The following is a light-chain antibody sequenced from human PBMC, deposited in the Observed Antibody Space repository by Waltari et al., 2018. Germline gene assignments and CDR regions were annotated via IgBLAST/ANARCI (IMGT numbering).Light chain of an antibody. J-gene: IGLJ2*01. CDR1: NSNIGSNT. CDR3: ATWDDGLNGPV. CDR2: SKS. V-gene: IGLV1-44*01. Sequence: QSVMTQPPSASGTPGQRVTISCSGSNSNIGSNTVNWYQQLPGTAPKLRCYSKSQRPSGVPARFSGSRSGTSASLAISGLQSDDEADYYCATWDDGLNGPVFGGGTKLTVL.